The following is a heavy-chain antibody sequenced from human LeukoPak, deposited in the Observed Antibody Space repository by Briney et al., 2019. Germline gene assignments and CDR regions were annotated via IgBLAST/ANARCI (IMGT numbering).Heavy chain of an antibody. D-gene: IGHD2-2*01. CDR3: AREVRSTPSDWFDS. V-gene: IGHV4-61*01. CDR2: IYHSGST. Sequence: SETLSLTCTVSPGSVSSGSYYWSWIRQPPGKGLEWIGCIYHSGSTKYNPSLKSRLIISIDPSTNQFSLTLNSVTAADTAVYYCAREVRSTPSDWFDSWGQGTLVTASS. J-gene: IGHJ5*01. CDR1: PGSVSSGSYY.